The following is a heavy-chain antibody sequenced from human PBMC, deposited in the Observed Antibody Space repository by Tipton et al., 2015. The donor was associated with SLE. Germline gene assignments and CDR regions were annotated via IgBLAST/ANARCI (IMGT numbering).Heavy chain of an antibody. CDR3: ARDLDDAFDI. CDR1: GFTFSSYE. Sequence: SLRLSCAASGFTFSSYELNWVRQAPGKGLEWVSYISTRGSITYYADSVKGRFTISRDSAKNSLYLQMNSLRAEDTAVYYCARDLDDAFDIWGQGTMVTVSS. CDR2: ISTRGSIT. V-gene: IGHV3-48*03. J-gene: IGHJ3*02. D-gene: IGHD1-1*01.